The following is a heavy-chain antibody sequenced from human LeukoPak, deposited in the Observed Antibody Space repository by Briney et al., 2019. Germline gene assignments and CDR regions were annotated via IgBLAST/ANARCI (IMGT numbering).Heavy chain of an antibody. V-gene: IGHV3-15*01. CDR3: TTGDRDGYILRGYYYYYMDV. Sequence: GGSLTLSCAASGFTFSKAWMSWVRQAPGKGREGVGRVKSKTDGGTTDYAAPVKGRLTMSRDDSKNTLYLQMNSLKTEDTAVYYCTTGDRDGYILRGYYYYYMDVWGKGTTVTVTS. D-gene: IGHD5-24*01. CDR1: GFTFSKAW. CDR2: VKSKTDGGTT. J-gene: IGHJ6*03.